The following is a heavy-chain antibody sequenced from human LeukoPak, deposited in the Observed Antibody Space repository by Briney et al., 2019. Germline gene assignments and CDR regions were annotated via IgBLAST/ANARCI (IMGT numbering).Heavy chain of an antibody. J-gene: IGHJ4*02. V-gene: IGHV3-49*03. Sequence: GGSLRLSCAASGFTFSSYSMSWFRQAPGKGLEWVGFIRSKAYGGTTEYAASVKGRFTISRDDSKSIAYLQMNSLKTEDTAVYYCTRGLQLWSEFDYWGQGTLVTVSS. CDR2: IRSKAYGGTT. CDR1: GFTFSSYS. D-gene: IGHD5-18*01. CDR3: TRGLQLWSEFDY.